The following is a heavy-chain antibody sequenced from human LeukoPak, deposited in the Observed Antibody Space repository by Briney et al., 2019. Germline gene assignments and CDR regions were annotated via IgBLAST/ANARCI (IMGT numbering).Heavy chain of an antibody. D-gene: IGHD3-22*01. CDR2: INPNSGGT. V-gene: IGHV1/OR15-1*04. CDR1: GYIFTDYY. CDR3: ARGGYDSSGYYSKSAYFDY. Sequence: GASVKVSCKASGYIFTDYYMHWVRQAPGQELGWMGRINPNSGGTNYAQKFQGRVTMTRDTSTSTVYMELSSLRSEDTAVYYCARGGYDSSGYYSKSAYFDYWGQGTLVTVSS. J-gene: IGHJ4*02.